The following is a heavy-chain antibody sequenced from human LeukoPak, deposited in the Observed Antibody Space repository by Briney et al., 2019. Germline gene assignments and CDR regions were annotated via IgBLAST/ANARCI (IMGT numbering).Heavy chain of an antibody. CDR3: TTALSQYSSGWYGNYFDY. Sequence: GGSLRLSCAASGFTFSSYEMNWVRQAPGKGLEWVGRIKSKTDGGTTDYAAPVKGRFTISRDDSKNTLYLQMNSLKTEDTAVYYCTTALSQYSSGWYGNYFDYWGQGTLVTVSS. J-gene: IGHJ4*02. CDR1: GFTFSSYE. V-gene: IGHV3-15*01. D-gene: IGHD6-19*01. CDR2: IKSKTDGGTT.